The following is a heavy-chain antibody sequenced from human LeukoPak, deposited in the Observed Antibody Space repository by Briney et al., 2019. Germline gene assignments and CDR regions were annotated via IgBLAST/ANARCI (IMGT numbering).Heavy chain of an antibody. D-gene: IGHD3-22*01. CDR2: ISGSGGRT. V-gene: IGHV3-23*01. J-gene: IGHJ4*02. CDR3: AKRGVVIRVILVGFHKEAFYFDS. Sequence: GGSLRLSCAVSGLTLSNYGMSWVRQAPGKGLEWVAGISGSGGRTTYGDSVKGRFTISRDNPKNTLYLQMNSLRAEDTAVYFCAKRGVVIRVILVGFHKEAFYFDSWGQGALVTVSS. CDR1: GLTLSNYG.